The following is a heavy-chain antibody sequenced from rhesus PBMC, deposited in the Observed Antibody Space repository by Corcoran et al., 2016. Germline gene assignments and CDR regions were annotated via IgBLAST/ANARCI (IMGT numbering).Heavy chain of an antibody. CDR2: IYGSGSST. D-gene: IGHD4-23*01. CDR1: GGSISSSY. V-gene: IGHV4-169*01. J-gene: IGHJ4*01. Sequence: QLQLQESGPGLVKPSETLSVTCAVSGGSISSSYWSWIRPAPGKGLEWIGYIYGSGSSTNYNPSLKSRVTLSVDTSNNQLSLKLSSVTTADTAVYYCARTLYSNYLDYWGQGVLVTVSS. CDR3: ARTLYSNYLDY.